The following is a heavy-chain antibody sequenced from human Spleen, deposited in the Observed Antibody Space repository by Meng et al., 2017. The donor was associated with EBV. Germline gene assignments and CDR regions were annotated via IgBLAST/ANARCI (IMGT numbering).Heavy chain of an antibody. CDR1: GVPFRNYA. CDR3: ASESGRGYTPDY. Sequence: QVQLSHAAAAVKMPGSSVKVSCKTSGVPFRNYAISWVRQAPGQGLEWLGGFLPTLGAPNYAQKFHGRVSITADESTSTHYMDLSSLRSEDTAVYYCASESGRGYTPDYWGQGTLVTVSS. V-gene: IGHV1-69*01. D-gene: IGHD3-10*01. CDR2: FLPTLGAP. J-gene: IGHJ4*02.